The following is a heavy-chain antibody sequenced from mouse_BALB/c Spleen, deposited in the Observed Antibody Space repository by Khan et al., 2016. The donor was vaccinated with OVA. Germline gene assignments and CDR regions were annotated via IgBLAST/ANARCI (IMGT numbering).Heavy chain of an antibody. D-gene: IGHD2-14*01. CDR2: IRSGGST. Sequence: QVQLKQSGPGLVQPSQSLSITCTVSGFSLSTYGIHWIRQSQGKGLEWLGVIRSGGSTDYNGAFISRLNITKDNSKSQVFFKMNSLQADDTATCYCARNSYKCDFTYWGQGTLVTVSA. J-gene: IGHJ3*01. CDR1: GFSLSTYG. CDR3: ARNSYKCDFTY. V-gene: IGHV2-2*01.